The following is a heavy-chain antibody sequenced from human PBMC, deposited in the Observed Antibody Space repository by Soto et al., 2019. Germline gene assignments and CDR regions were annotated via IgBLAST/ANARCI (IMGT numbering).Heavy chain of an antibody. D-gene: IGHD2-2*01. Sequence: GGSLRLSCAASGFTFSSYGMHWVRQAPGKGLEWVAVIWYDGSNKYYADSVKGRFTIYRDNSKNTLYLQMNSLGAEDTAVYYCARDRWDIVVVPAAMWGPFGWFDPWGQGTLVTVSS. V-gene: IGHV3-33*01. CDR2: IWYDGSNK. CDR3: ARDRWDIVVVPAAMWGPFGWFDP. CDR1: GFTFSSYG. J-gene: IGHJ5*02.